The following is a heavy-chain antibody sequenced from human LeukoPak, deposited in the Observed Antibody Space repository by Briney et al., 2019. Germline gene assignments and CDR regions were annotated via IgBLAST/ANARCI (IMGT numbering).Heavy chain of an antibody. CDR1: GGSISSSSYY. D-gene: IGHD5-24*01. CDR2: IYSSGNT. CDR3: ARAQMRAFDI. J-gene: IGHJ3*02. Sequence: SETLSLTCTVSGGSISSSSYYWGWIRQPAGKGLEWIGRIYSSGNTNYKSSLESRVTMSIDTSKNQVSLKLTSVTAADTAVYYCARAQMRAFDIWGQGTMVTVSS. V-gene: IGHV4-39*07.